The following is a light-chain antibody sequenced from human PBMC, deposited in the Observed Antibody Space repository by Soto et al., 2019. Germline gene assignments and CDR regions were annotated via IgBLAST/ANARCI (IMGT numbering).Light chain of an antibody. V-gene: IGKV3-20*01. CDR2: GVS. J-gene: IGKJ1*01. CDR1: QSVSSY. CDR3: QQYGRPSRT. Sequence: EIVLTQSPGTLSLSPGERATLSCRASQSVSSYLAWYQQKPGQAPRLLIYGVSIRATGIPDRFSGSGSGTDITLTISRLEPEDFAVYYCQQYGRPSRTFGQGTKVEIK.